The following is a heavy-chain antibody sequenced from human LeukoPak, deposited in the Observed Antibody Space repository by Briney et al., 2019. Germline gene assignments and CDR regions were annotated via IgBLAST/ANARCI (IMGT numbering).Heavy chain of an antibody. Sequence: GSSVKVSCKASGGTLSSYAISWVRQAPGQGLEWMGGIIPIFGTANYAQKFQGRVTITTDESTSTAYMELSSLRSEDTAVYYCAREGDGYSFFDYWGQGTLVTVSS. D-gene: IGHD5-24*01. CDR2: IIPIFGTA. CDR1: GGTLSSYA. CDR3: AREGDGYSFFDY. J-gene: IGHJ4*02. V-gene: IGHV1-69*05.